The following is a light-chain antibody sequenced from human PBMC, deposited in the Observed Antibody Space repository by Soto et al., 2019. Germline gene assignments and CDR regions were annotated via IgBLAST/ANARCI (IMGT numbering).Light chain of an antibody. V-gene: IGKV1-5*01. Sequence: GDRVTITCRASQSISSWLAWYQQKPGKAPKLLIYDASSLESGVPSRFSGSGSGTEFTLTISSLQPDDFATYYCQQYNSYSITFGQGTRLVIK. CDR2: DAS. CDR1: QSISSW. J-gene: IGKJ5*01. CDR3: QQYNSYSIT.